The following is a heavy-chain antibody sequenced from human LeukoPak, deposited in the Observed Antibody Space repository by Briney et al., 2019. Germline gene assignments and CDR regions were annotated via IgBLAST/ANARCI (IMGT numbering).Heavy chain of an antibody. V-gene: IGHV1-2*02. D-gene: IGHD2-2*01. J-gene: IGHJ4*02. CDR2: INPNSGGT. CDR3: ARDRVVVPAAFDY. Sequence: ASVKVSCKASGYTFTACYMHWVRQAPGQGLEWMGWINPNSGGTNYAQKFQGRVTMTRDTSISTAYMELSRLRSDDTAVYYCARDRVVVPAAFDYWGQGTLVTASS. CDR1: GYTFTACY.